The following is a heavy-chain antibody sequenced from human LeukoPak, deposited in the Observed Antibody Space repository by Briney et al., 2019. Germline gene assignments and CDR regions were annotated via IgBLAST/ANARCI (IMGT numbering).Heavy chain of an antibody. Sequence: SETLSLTCAVSGGSISSSNWWSWVRQPPGKGLEWIGEIYHSGSTNYNPSLKSRVTISVDRSKNQLFLKLNSVTAADTAVYYCARGERANIAARPFSRGWFDPWGQGTLVTVSS. D-gene: IGHD6-6*01. CDR2: IYHSGST. V-gene: IGHV4-4*02. CDR3: ARGERANIAARPFSRGWFDP. CDR1: GGSISSSNW. J-gene: IGHJ5*02.